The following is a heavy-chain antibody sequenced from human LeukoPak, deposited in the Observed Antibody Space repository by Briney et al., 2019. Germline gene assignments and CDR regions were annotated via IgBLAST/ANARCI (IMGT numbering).Heavy chain of an antibody. J-gene: IGHJ5*01. V-gene: IGHV1-69*01. CDR1: GGTFSSYA. CDR3: ARAGGVSGYTGYESADS. Sequence: GASVKVSCKASGGTFSSYAISWVRQAPGQGLEWMGGIIPIFGTANYAQKFQGRVTITADENTKTAYMELSGLRSDDTAVYYCARAGGVSGYTGYESADSWGQGSLVTVSS. CDR2: IIPIFGTA. D-gene: IGHD5-12*01.